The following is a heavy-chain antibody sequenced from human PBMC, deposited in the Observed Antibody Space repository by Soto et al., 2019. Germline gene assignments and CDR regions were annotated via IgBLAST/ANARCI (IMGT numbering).Heavy chain of an antibody. D-gene: IGHD3-3*01. CDR1: GFTFSNAW. CDR3: TTLGVVTPSDAFDI. Sequence: GGSLRLSCAASGFTFSNAWMNWVRQAPGKGLEWVGRIKSKTDGGTTDYAAPVKGRFTISRDDSKNTLYLQMNSLKTEDTAVYYCTTLGVVTPSDAFDIWGQGTMVTVSS. V-gene: IGHV3-15*07. CDR2: IKSKTDGGTT. J-gene: IGHJ3*02.